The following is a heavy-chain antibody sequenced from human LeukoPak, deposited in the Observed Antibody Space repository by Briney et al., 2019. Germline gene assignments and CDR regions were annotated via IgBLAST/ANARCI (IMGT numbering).Heavy chain of an antibody. Sequence: PGGSLRLSCAVSGLTVSDNYMSWVRQAPGRGLECVSLIYGGGDTYYADAVKGRFTISRDKSKKTLYLQMNSLRAEDTAVYYCAVLTSGWRFQHWGQGTLVTVSS. J-gene: IGHJ1*01. CDR2: IYGGGDT. CDR1: GLTVSDNY. V-gene: IGHV3-53*01. CDR3: AVLTSGWRFQH. D-gene: IGHD6-19*01.